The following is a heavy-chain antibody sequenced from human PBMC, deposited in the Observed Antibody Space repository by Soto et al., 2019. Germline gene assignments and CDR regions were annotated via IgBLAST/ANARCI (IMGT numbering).Heavy chain of an antibody. J-gene: IGHJ4*02. CDR3: ARDLNYDFWSGYCLDY. Sequence: GGSLSLSWAASGLTVSSNYMSWVRQAPGKGLEWVSVIYSGGSTYYADSVKGRFTISRDNSKNTLYLQMNSLRAEDTAVYYCARDLNYDFWSGYCLDYWGQGTLVTVSS. CDR2: IYSGGST. V-gene: IGHV3-53*05. CDR1: GLTVSSNY. D-gene: IGHD3-3*01.